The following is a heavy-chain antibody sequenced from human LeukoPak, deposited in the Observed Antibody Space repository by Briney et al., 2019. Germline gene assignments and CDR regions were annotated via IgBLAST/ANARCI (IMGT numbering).Heavy chain of an antibody. J-gene: IGHJ4*02. CDR3: AFRTLYGSGSSN. Sequence: SETLSLTCAVYGRSFSGYYWSWIRQPPGKGLEWIGEINHSGSTNYNPSLKSRVTISVDTSKNQFSLKLSSVTAADTAVYYCAFRTLYGSGSSNWGQGTLVTVSS. V-gene: IGHV4-34*01. D-gene: IGHD3-10*01. CDR1: GRSFSGYY. CDR2: INHSGST.